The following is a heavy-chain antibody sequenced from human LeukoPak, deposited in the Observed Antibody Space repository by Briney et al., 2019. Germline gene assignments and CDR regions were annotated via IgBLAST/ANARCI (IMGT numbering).Heavy chain of an antibody. J-gene: IGHJ4*02. CDR3: AKDLKVRTTGNGVVAPDY. D-gene: IGHD3-3*01. Sequence: GRSLRLSCAASGFTFSSYGMHWVRQAPGKGLEWVAVISYDGSNKYYADSVKGRFTISRDNSKNTLYLQMNSLRAEDTAVYYCAKDLKVRTTGNGVVAPDYWGQGTLVTVSS. CDR1: GFTFSSYG. V-gene: IGHV3-30*18. CDR2: ISYDGSNK.